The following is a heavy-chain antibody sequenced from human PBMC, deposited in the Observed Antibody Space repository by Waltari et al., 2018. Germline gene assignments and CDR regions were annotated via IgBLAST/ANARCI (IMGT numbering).Heavy chain of an antibody. Sequence: QVQLQESGPGLVKPSETLSLTCAVPGYSIRRGSYWGWIRQPPGKGLEWIGSIYHSGSTYYNPSLKSRVTISVDTSKNQFSLKLSSVTAADTAVYYCARRDGYNPDYWGQGTLVTVSS. J-gene: IGHJ4*02. CDR2: IYHSGST. CDR3: ARRDGYNPDY. CDR1: GYSIRRGSY. D-gene: IGHD5-12*01. V-gene: IGHV4-38-2*01.